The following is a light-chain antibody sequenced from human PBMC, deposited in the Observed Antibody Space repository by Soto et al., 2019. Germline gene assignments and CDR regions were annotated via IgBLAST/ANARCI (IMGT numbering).Light chain of an antibody. J-gene: IGLJ3*02. V-gene: IGLV4-69*01. CDR2: LNSDGSH. CDR1: SGHSSYA. CDR3: QTWGTGIWV. Sequence: QPVLTQSPSDSASLGASVKLTCTLSSGHSSYAIAWHQQQPEKGPRYLMKLNSDGSHSKGDGIPDRFSGSSSGAERYFTISSLQSEDEADYYCQTWGTGIWVFGGGTKLTVL.